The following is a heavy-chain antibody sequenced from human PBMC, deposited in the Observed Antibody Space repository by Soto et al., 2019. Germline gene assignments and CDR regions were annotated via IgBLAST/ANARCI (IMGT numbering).Heavy chain of an antibody. V-gene: IGHV4-30-4*01. CDR3: ASGYYYDSSGPDY. J-gene: IGHJ4*02. D-gene: IGHD3-22*01. Sequence: SETLSLTCTVSGGSISSGDYYWSWIRRPPGKGLEWIGYIYYSGSTYYNPSLKSRVTISVDTSKNQFSLKLSSVTAADTAVYYCASGYYYDSSGPDYWGQGTLVTVSS. CDR2: IYYSGST. CDR1: GGSISSGDYY.